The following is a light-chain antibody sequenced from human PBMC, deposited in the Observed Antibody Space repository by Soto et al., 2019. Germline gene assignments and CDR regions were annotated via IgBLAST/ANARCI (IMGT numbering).Light chain of an antibody. Sequence: DIVMTQSPDSLAGSLGERATISCNSSQSVLYSSNNRNYLAWYQQKPRQPPNLLMYWASTRESGVPDRFSGSGSVTDFTLTISSLQAEDVAVYYCQQYYSSPFAFGGGTKVEIK. CDR3: QQYYSSPFA. CDR2: WAS. CDR1: QSVLYSSNNRNY. J-gene: IGKJ4*01. V-gene: IGKV4-1*01.